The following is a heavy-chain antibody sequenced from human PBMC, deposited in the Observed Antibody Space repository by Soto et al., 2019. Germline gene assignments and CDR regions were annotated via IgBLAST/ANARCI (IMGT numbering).Heavy chain of an antibody. V-gene: IGHV1-2*04. Sequence: ASVKVSCKASGYTFTGYYMHWVRQAPGQGLEWMGWINPNSGGTNYAQKFQGWVTMTRDTSISTAYMELSRLRSDDTAVYYCARGPDPAIFNYYYMDVWGKATTVTVSS. J-gene: IGHJ6*03. D-gene: IGHD2-21*01. CDR1: GYTFTGYY. CDR3: ARGPDPAIFNYYYMDV. CDR2: INPNSGGT.